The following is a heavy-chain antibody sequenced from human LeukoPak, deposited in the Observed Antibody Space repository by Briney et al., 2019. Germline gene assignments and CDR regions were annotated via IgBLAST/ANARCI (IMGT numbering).Heavy chain of an antibody. J-gene: IGHJ3*02. CDR1: GFTFSSYG. V-gene: IGHV3-23*01. Sequence: GGSLRPSCAASGFTFSSYGMHWVRQAPGKGLEWVSAISGSGGSTYYADSVKGRFTISRDNSKNTLYLQMNSLRAEDTAVYYCAKGYCSSTSCYTVSRAFDIWGQGTMVTVSS. CDR2: ISGSGGST. D-gene: IGHD2-2*02. CDR3: AKGYCSSTSCYTVSRAFDI.